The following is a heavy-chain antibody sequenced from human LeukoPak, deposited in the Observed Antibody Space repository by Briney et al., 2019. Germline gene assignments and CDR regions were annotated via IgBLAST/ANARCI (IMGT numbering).Heavy chain of an antibody. J-gene: IGHJ4*02. D-gene: IGHD4-17*01. V-gene: IGHV3-21*01. Sequence: GGSLRLSCAASGFTFSSYSMNWVRQAPGKGLEWVSSISSSSSYIYYADSVKGRFTISRDNAKNSLYLQMNSLRAEDTAVYYCARGLGTTVTTVDYWGQGTLVTVSS. CDR1: GFTFSSYS. CDR3: ARGLGTTVTTVDY. CDR2: ISSSSSYI.